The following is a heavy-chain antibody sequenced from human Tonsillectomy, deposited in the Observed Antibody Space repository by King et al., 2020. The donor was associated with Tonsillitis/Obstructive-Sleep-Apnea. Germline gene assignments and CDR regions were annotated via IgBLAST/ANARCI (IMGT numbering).Heavy chain of an antibody. Sequence: QLVQSGSELKKPGASVKVSCKASGYTFTRYAMKWVRQAPGQGLEWMGWINTNTGNPTYAQGLTGRLVFSLDTSVSTACLQISSLKAEDTAVYYCALEGGYCSGDSCTNHLDYWGQGTLVTVSS. J-gene: IGHJ4*02. CDR1: GYTFTRYA. V-gene: IGHV7-4-1*02. CDR3: ALEGGYCSGDSCTNHLDY. D-gene: IGHD2-15*01. CDR2: INTNTGNP.